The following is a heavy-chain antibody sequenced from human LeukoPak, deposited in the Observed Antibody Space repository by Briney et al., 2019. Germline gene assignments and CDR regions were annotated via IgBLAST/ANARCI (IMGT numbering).Heavy chain of an antibody. Sequence: AGGSLRLSCAASGFTFDDYAMHWVRQAPGKGLEWVSLISWDGGSTYYADSVKGRFTISRDNSKNSLYLQMNSLRAEDTALYYCAKDGSSGWYGGFDYWGQGTLVTVSS. CDR2: ISWDGGST. D-gene: IGHD6-19*01. CDR1: GFTFDDYA. CDR3: AKDGSSGWYGGFDY. V-gene: IGHV3-43D*03. J-gene: IGHJ4*02.